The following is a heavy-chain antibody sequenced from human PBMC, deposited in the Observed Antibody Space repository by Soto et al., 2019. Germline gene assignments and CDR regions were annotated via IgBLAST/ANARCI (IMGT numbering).Heavy chain of an antibody. CDR3: ARASMSRFVDRGCPAWYGS. Sequence: SATLSLTCTVSRGSISNAKCYWSWIRHHPVKGLEWMGYIYYTGTTSSSPSLESRVAISVDTSQNQFSLKLGAVTAGDTAVYFCARASMSRFVDRGCPAWYGSWGKLARVTVS. J-gene: IGHJ5*01. CDR2: IYYTGTT. CDR1: RGSISNAKCY. V-gene: IGHV4-31*03. D-gene: IGHD3-16*01.